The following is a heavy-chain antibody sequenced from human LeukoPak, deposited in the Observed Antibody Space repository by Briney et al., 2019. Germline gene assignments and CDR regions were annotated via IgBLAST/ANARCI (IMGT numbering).Heavy chain of an antibody. Sequence: SQTLSLTCTVSGDSISSYYWNWIRQPAGKGLELIGRFHTSWSSNYNPSLKSRLTMSIDTSKNQFSLKLTSVTAADTAVYYCARDRAHHGLGTYGDDFYYMDVWDKATTVTVSS. CDR2: FHTSWSS. CDR1: GDSISSYY. CDR3: ARDRAHHGLGTYGDDFYYMDV. D-gene: IGHD3-10*01. V-gene: IGHV4-4*07. J-gene: IGHJ6*03.